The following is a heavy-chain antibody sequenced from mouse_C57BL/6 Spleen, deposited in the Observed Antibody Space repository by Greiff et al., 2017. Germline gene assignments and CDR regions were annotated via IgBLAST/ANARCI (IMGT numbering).Heavy chain of an antibody. D-gene: IGHD1-1*01. CDR1: GFTFKDYY. J-gene: IGHJ1*03. CDR3: TYYYGSSYWYLDV. V-gene: IGHV14-4*01. CDR2: IDPENGDT. Sequence: VQLQQSGAELVRPGASVKLSCTASGFTFKDYYMRWVKQRPEQGLEWIGWIDPENGDTEYASKFQGKATLTADTSSNTAYLQLRSLTSEDTAVYYCTYYYGSSYWYLDVWGTGTTVTVSS.